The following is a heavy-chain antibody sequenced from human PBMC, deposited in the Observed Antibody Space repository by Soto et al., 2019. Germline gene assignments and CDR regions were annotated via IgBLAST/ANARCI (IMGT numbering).Heavy chain of an antibody. CDR2: IYWDDDK. D-gene: IGHD3-3*01. CDR3: AHRVLRTVFGLVTTAAIDFAF. J-gene: IGHJ4*02. Sequence: QITLNESGPTVVRPTETLTLTCRFSGFSLTTSGVGVGWIRQSPGKAPEWLGLIYWDDDKRYSASLKSRLTTTKDTSKNQVVLTVPDLDPTDTATDYCAHRVLRTVFGLVTTAAIDFAFWGQGTPVAVSS. CDR1: GFSLTTSGVG. V-gene: IGHV2-5*02.